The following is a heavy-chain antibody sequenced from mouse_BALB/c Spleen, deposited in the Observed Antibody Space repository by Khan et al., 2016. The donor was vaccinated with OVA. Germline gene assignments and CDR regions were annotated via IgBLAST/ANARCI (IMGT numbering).Heavy chain of an antibody. D-gene: IGHD1-1*02. CDR1: GYAFTDYL. J-gene: IGHJ3*01. Sequence: QVQLKQSVTELVRPGTSVKVSCKASGYAFTDYLIAWVKQRPGQGLEWIGVINPGSGGTNYNENFKGQATLTGDKSSRTAYMQLSSLTSDDSAVYFCARGGFGTVAYWGQATLVTVAA. V-gene: IGHV1-54*01. CDR2: INPGSGGT. CDR3: ARGGFGTVAY.